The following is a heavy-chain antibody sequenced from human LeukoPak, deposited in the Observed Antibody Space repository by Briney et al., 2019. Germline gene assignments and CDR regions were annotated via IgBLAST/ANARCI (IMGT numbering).Heavy chain of an antibody. CDR1: GFTFSDYY. V-gene: IGHV3-11*01. J-gene: IGHJ5*02. CDR2: TSNSGSTK. CDR3: ARGFRVATIDWFDP. Sequence: GGSLRLSCTASGFTFSDYYMNWIRQAPGKGLEWVSYTSNSGSTKSYADSVEGRFTISRDNAKNSLYLQMNSLRAEDTAVYYCARGFRVATIDWFDPWGQGTLVTVSS. D-gene: IGHD5-12*01.